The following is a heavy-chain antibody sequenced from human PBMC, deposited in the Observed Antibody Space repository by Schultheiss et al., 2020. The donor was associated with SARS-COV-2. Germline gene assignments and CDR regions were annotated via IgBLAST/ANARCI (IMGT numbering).Heavy chain of an antibody. CDR3: ARGELGYCSSTSCYVAFDI. V-gene: IGHV3-11*06. CDR2: ISSSSSYT. CDR1: GFTFDDYG. D-gene: IGHD2-2*01. Sequence: GGSLRLSCAASGFTFDDYGMSWVRQAPGKGLEWVSYISSSSSYTNYADSVKGRFTISRDNAKNSLYLQMNSLRAEDTAVYYCARGELGYCSSTSCYVAFDIWGQGTMVTVSS. J-gene: IGHJ3*02.